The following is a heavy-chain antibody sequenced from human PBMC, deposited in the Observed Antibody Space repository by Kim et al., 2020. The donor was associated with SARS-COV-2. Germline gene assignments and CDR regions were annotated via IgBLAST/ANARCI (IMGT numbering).Heavy chain of an antibody. D-gene: IGHD4-17*01. CDR3: ARDLYGDYVFDY. J-gene: IGHJ4*02. Sequence: GGSLRLSCAASGFTFSSYSMNWVRQAPGKGLEWFSSISSSSSYIYYADSVKGRFTISRDNAKNSLYLQMNSLRAEDTAVYYCARDLYGDYVFDYWGQGTLVTVSS. CDR2: ISSSSSYI. V-gene: IGHV3-21*01. CDR1: GFTFSSYS.